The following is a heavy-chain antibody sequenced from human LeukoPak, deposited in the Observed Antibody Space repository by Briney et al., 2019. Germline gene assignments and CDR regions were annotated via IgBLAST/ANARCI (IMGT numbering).Heavy chain of an antibody. V-gene: IGHV3-21*01. J-gene: IGHJ4*02. CDR1: GFTFSSYS. Sequence: GGSLRLSCAASGFTFSSYSMNWVRQAPEKGLEWVSSISSSSSYIYYADSVKGRFAISRDNAKNSLYLQMNSLRAEDTAVYYCARDLGGWLLDYWGQGTLVTVSS. CDR2: ISSSSSYI. D-gene: IGHD3-22*01. CDR3: ARDLGGWLLDY.